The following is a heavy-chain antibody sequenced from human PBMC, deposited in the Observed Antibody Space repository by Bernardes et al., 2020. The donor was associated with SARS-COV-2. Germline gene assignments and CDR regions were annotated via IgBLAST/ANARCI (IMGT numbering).Heavy chain of an antibody. CDR2: ISGNGGNT. Sequence: VGSLRLSCPASGFIFDRYAMHWVRQAPGKGLEYLAGISGNGGNTHYASSVKGRLTISRDNSKSTVYLQVDSLRGDDTAIYYCTRGAVLDYHYYYMDVWGKGTTVTVSS. CDR3: TRGAVLDYHYYYMDV. V-gene: IGHV3-64*01. J-gene: IGHJ6*03. CDR1: GFIFDRYA. D-gene: IGHD6-19*01.